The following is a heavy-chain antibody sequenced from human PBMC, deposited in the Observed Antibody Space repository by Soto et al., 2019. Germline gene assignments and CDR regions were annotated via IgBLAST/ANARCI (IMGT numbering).Heavy chain of an antibody. J-gene: IGHJ5*02. CDR3: APSDGYHIGSP. D-gene: IGHD2-21*01. CDR2: VDGSGGNT. Sequence: EVQLLESGGGLVQPGGSLRLSCAASGFTFSSYAMSWVRQAPGKGLEWVSAVDGSGGNTYYADSVKGRFTISRDNSKNTLYLQMTSLRAEDTAVYYCAPSDGYHIGSPWVQGTLVTVSS. V-gene: IGHV3-23*01. CDR1: GFTFSSYA.